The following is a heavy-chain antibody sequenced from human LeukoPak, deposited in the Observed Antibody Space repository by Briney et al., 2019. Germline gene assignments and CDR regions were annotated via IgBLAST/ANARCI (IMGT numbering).Heavy chain of an antibody. J-gene: IGHJ4*02. D-gene: IGHD5-18*01. CDR2: IYYSGST. CDR3: ASSSYGPFDY. Sequence: SETLSLTCTVSGGSISSGGYYWSWIRQHPGKGLEWIGYIYYSGSTYYNPSLKSRVAISVDTSKNQFSLKLSSVTAADTAVYYCASSSYGPFDYWGQGTLVTVSS. V-gene: IGHV4-31*03. CDR1: GGSISSGGYY.